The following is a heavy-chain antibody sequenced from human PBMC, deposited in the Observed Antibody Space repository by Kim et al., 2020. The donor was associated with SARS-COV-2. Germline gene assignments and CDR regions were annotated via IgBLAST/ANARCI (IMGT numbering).Heavy chain of an antibody. Sequence: GGSLRLSCAASGFTFSSYAMSWVRQAPGKGLEWVSTVTGSGSSPSYADSVKGRFTISRDNSKNTLYLQMNSLRADDTAVYYCAKNAPPSGYEGNFDCWGQGTLVTVSS. V-gene: IGHV3-23*01. J-gene: IGHJ4*02. CDR3: AKNAPPSGYEGNFDC. D-gene: IGHD5-12*01. CDR1: GFTFSSYA. CDR2: VTGSGSSP.